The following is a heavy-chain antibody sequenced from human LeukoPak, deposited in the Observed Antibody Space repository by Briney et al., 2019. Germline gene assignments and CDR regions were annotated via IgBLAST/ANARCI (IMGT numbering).Heavy chain of an antibody. J-gene: IGHJ6*03. Sequence: SGGSLRLSCAASGFTFSSYAMSWVCQAPGKGLEWVSAISGSGGSTYYADSVKGRFTISRDNSKNTLYLQMNSLRAEDTAVYYCAKVYYDFWSGYSHYYYYMDVWGKGTTVTVSS. D-gene: IGHD3-3*01. CDR3: AKVYYDFWSGYSHYYYYMDV. CDR1: GFTFSSYA. CDR2: ISGSGGST. V-gene: IGHV3-23*01.